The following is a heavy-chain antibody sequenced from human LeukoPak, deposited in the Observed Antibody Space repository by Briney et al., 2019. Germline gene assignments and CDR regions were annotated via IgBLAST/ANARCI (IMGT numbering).Heavy chain of an antibody. D-gene: IGHD5-18*01. J-gene: IGHJ6*02. CDR3: ARVGYGYFLSYYYGMDV. CDR1: GGSISSSNW. Sequence: SETLSLTCAVSGGSISSSNWWSWVRQPPGKGLEWIGEIYHSGSTYYNPSLKSRVTISVDTSKNQFSLKLSSVTAADTAVYYCARVGYGYFLSYYYGMDVWGQGTTVTVYS. V-gene: IGHV4-4*02. CDR2: IYHSGST.